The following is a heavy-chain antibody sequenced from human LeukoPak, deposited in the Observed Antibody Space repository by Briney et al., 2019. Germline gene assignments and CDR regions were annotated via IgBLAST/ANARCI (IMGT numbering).Heavy chain of an antibody. V-gene: IGHV4-4*07. CDR3: ARPTVTTNTFFDWYFDL. J-gene: IGHJ2*01. CDR2: IYTSGST. D-gene: IGHD4-17*01. Sequence: SETLSLTCTVSGGSISSYYWSRIRQPAGKGLEWIGRIYTSGSTNYNPSLKSRVTMSVDTSKNQFSLKLSSVTAADTAVYYCARPTVTTNTFFDWYFDLWGRGTLVTVSS. CDR1: GGSISSYY.